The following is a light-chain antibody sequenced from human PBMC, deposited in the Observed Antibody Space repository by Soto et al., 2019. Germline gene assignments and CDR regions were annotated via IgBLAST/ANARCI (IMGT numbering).Light chain of an antibody. CDR1: QSVSSSY. J-gene: IGKJ4*02. CDR2: GAS. CDR3: QQYGSPPLT. Sequence: EIVLTQSPGTLSLSPGERATLSCRASQSVSSSYLAWYQQKPGQALRLLIYGASSRATGIPDRFSGSGSGTDFTLTISRLEPEDFAVYYCQQYGSPPLTCGGGTKVEIK. V-gene: IGKV3-20*01.